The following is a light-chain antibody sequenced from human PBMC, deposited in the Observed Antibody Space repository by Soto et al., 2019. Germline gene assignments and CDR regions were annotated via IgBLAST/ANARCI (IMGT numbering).Light chain of an antibody. Sequence: QSALTQPRSVSGSPGQSVTLSCTGTSSDVGGYHYVSWYQQHPGKAPKLMIYEVSNRPSGVSNRFSGSKSGNTASLTISGLQAEDEADYYCSSYTSSSTLEGVVFGGGTKLTVL. V-gene: IGLV2-14*01. J-gene: IGLJ2*01. CDR2: EVS. CDR3: SSYTSSSTLEGVV. CDR1: SSDVGGYHY.